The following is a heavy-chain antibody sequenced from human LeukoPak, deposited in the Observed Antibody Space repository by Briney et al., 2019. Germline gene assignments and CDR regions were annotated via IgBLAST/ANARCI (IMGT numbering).Heavy chain of an antibody. CDR1: GYTFTSYA. V-gene: IGHV7-4-1*02. CDR2: INTNTGNP. J-gene: IGHJ4*02. Sequence: ASVKVSCKASGYTFTSYAMNWVRQAPGQGLEWMGWINTNTGNPTYAQGFTGRFVFSLDTSVSTSYLQISSLKAEDTAVYYCARQRYCSSTSCYPIDYWGQGTLVTVSS. D-gene: IGHD2-2*01. CDR3: ARQRYCSSTSCYPIDY.